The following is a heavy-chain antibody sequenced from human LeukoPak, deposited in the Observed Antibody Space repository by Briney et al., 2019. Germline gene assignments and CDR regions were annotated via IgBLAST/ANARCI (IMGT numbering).Heavy chain of an antibody. V-gene: IGHV1-24*01. D-gene: IGHD3-10*01. CDR2: FDPEDGET. CDR3: APLWFGELLG. CDR1: GYTLTELS. J-gene: IGHJ4*02. Sequence: ASVKVSCKVSGYTLTELSMHWVRQAPGKGLEWMGGFDPEDGETIYAQKLQGRVTMTEDTSTETAYMELSSLRSEDTAVYYCAPLWFGELLGWGQGTLVTVSS.